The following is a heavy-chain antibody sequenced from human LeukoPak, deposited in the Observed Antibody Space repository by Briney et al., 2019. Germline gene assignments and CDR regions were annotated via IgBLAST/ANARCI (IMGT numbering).Heavy chain of an antibody. D-gene: IGHD2-2*01. CDR1: GFTFSNAW. CDR3: TTDLNPELIVVVPAASG. J-gene: IGHJ4*02. V-gene: IGHV3-15*01. Sequence: GGSLRLSCAASGFTFSNAWMSWVRQAPGKGLEWVGRIKSKTDGGTTDYAAPVKGRFTISRDDSKNRLYLQMNSLKTEDTAVYYCTTDLNPELIVVVPAASGWGQGTLVTVSS. CDR2: IKSKTDGGTT.